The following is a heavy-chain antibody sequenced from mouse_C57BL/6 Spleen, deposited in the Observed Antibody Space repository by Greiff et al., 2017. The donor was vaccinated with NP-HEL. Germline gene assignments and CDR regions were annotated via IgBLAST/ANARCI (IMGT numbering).Heavy chain of an antibody. D-gene: IGHD2-3*01. Sequence: VQLQQPGAELVKPGASVKLSCKASGYTFTSYWMHWVKQRPGQGLEWIGMIHPNSGSTNYNEKFKSKATLTVDKSSSTAYMELSSLTSDASAVYYSADGYCRNYAMDYWGQGTSVTVSS. CDR3: ADGYCRNYAMDY. CDR2: IHPNSGST. V-gene: IGHV1-64*01. J-gene: IGHJ4*01. CDR1: GYTFTSYW.